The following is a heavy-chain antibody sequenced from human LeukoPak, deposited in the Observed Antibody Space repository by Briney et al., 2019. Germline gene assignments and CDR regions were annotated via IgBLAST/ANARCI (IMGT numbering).Heavy chain of an antibody. D-gene: IGHD3-10*01. CDR3: ARQYYYGSGSPAFDY. Sequence: SETLPLTCTVSGGSISSYYWSWIRQPPGKGLEWIGYIYYSGSTNYNPSLKSRVTISVDTSKNQFSLKLSSVTAADTAVYYCARQYYYGSGSPAFDYWGQGTLVTVSS. CDR2: IYYSGST. CDR1: GGSISSYY. J-gene: IGHJ4*02. V-gene: IGHV4-59*01.